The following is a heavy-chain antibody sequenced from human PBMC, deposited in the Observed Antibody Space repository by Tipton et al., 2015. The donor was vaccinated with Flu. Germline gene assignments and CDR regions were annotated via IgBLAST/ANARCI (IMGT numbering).Heavy chain of an antibody. D-gene: IGHD2-2*01. CDR3: ARLVVVGEYYMDV. V-gene: IGHV5-10-1*01. J-gene: IGHJ6*03. CDR2: IDPSNSYI. CDR1: GYSFTSYW. Sequence: QLVQSGAEVKKPVESLRISCKGSGYSFTSYWISWVRQKPGKGLEWKGRIDPSNSYINYSPSFQGHITISANKTISTAYLKWSSLKTSDSAMYDSARLVVVGEYYMDVWGKGTTVTVSS.